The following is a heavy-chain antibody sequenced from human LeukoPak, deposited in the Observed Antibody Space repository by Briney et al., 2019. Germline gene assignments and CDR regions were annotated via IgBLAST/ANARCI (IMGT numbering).Heavy chain of an antibody. Sequence: SETLSLTCTVSGGSISSGSYYWSWIRQPAGKGLEWIGRIYTSGSTNYNPSLKSRVTISVDTSKNQFSLKLSSVTAADTAVYYCARVDSGWYNTADDYWGQGTLVTVSS. CDR3: ARVDSGWYNTADDY. CDR2: IYTSGST. J-gene: IGHJ4*02. D-gene: IGHD6-19*01. CDR1: GGSISSGSYY. V-gene: IGHV4-61*02.